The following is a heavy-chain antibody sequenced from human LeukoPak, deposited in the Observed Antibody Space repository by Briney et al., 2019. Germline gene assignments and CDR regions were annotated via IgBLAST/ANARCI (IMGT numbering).Heavy chain of an antibody. D-gene: IGHD3-10*01. V-gene: IGHV1-2*02. CDR2: INPNSGGT. Sequence: EASVKVSCTASGYTFTGYYMHWVRQAPGQGLEWMGWINPNSGGTNYAQKFQGRVTMTRDTSISTAYMELSRLRSDDTAVYYCARYYGFSVYYFDYWGQGTLVTVSS. CDR3: ARYYGFSVYYFDY. J-gene: IGHJ4*02. CDR1: GYTFTGYY.